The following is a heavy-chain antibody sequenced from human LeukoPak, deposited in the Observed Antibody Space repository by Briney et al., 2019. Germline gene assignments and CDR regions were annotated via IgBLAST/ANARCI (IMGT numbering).Heavy chain of an antibody. CDR2: ISYDGSNK. V-gene: IGHV3-30*04. CDR1: GFTFSSYA. J-gene: IGHJ6*02. Sequence: PGGSLRLSCAASGFTFSSYAMQWVSQAPGKGLEWVAVISYDGSNKYYADSVKGRFTISRDNSKNTLDLQMNSLRAEDTAVYYCARVYRSGSYYGYYYYYSMDVWGQGTTVTVSS. CDR3: ARVYRSGSYYGYYYYYSMDV. D-gene: IGHD1-26*01.